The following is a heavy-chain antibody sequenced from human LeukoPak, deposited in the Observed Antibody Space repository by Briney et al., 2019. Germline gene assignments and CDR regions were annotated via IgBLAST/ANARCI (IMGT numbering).Heavy chain of an antibody. Sequence: SETLSLTCTVSGGSFSSYYWSWIRQPPGKGLESIGYIYYSGSTNYNPSLKSRVTISLDTSKNQFSLKLSSVTAADTAVYYCARDGYYGSGLDYWGQGTLVTVSS. J-gene: IGHJ4*02. D-gene: IGHD3-10*01. CDR2: IYYSGST. CDR1: GGSFSSYY. CDR3: ARDGYYGSGLDY. V-gene: IGHV4-59*01.